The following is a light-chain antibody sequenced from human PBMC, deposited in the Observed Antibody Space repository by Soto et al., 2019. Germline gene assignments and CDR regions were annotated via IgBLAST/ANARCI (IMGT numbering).Light chain of an antibody. CDR2: EVS. J-gene: IGLJ1*01. Sequence: QSVLTQPASVSGSPGQSITISCTGTSSDVGGYNFVSWYQQHTGRAPKIMIYEVSNRPSGVSNRFSGSESGNTASLTISGLQAEDEADYYCSSYTNTSTHYVLGPGTKVTVL. V-gene: IGLV2-14*01. CDR1: SSDVGGYNF. CDR3: SSYTNTSTHYV.